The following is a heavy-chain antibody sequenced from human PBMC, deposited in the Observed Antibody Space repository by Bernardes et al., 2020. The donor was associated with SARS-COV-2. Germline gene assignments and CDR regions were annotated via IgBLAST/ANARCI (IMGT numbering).Heavy chain of an antibody. CDR3: ARYVVNYDIFPYYYGLDV. CDR1: GFSFSDYW. Sequence: GGSLRLSCAASGFSFSDYWMSWVRQAPGKGLEWVANIKQDGSEKYYVDSVKGRFTISRDNAKNSLFLQMNSLRAEDTAVYYCARYVVNYDIFPYYYGLDVWGQGTTVTGSS. V-gene: IGHV3-7*01. CDR2: IKQDGSEK. D-gene: IGHD3-9*01. J-gene: IGHJ6*02.